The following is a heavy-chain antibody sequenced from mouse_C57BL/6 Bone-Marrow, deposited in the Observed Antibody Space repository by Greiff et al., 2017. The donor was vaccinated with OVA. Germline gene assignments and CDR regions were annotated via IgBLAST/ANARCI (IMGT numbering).Heavy chain of an antibody. CDR3: ARHGIRRYYAMDY. D-gene: IGHD2-12*01. V-gene: IGHV5-12*01. CDR2: ISNGGGST. J-gene: IGHJ4*01. Sequence: EVQLVESGGGLVQPGGSLKLSCAASGFTFSDYYMYWVRQTPEKRLEWVAYISNGGGSTYYPDTVKGRFTLSRDNAKNTLYLQMSRLKSEDTAMYYCARHGIRRYYAMDYWGQGTSVTVSS. CDR1: GFTFSDYY.